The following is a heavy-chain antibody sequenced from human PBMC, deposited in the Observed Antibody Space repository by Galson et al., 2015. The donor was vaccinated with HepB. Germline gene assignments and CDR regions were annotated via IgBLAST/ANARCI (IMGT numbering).Heavy chain of an antibody. CDR2: ISHDSSTK. CDR3: VRGDYSPSRIDY. D-gene: IGHD4-17*01. Sequence: SLRLSCAASGFMFSRYSMNWVRQAPGKGLEWVSYISHDSSTKYYADSVKGRFTISRDNAKNSLYLQMNSLRAEDTAVYYCVRGDYSPSRIDYWGQGTLFTVSS. V-gene: IGHV3-48*04. J-gene: IGHJ4*02. CDR1: GFMFSRYS.